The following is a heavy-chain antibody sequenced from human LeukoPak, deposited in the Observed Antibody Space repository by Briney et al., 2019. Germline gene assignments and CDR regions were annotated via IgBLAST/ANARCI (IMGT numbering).Heavy chain of an antibody. J-gene: IGHJ6*02. CDR3: ARTCGGSCYKANYYYYGMDV. D-gene: IGHD2-15*01. V-gene: IGHV3-30-3*01. CDR2: ISYDGSNK. CDR1: GFTFSSYA. Sequence: QPGRSLRLSCAASGFTFSSYAMHWVRQAPGKGLEWVAVISYDGSNKYYADSVKGRFTISRDNSKNTLYLQMNSLRAEDTAVYYCARTCGGSCYKANYYYYGMDVWGQGTTVTVSS.